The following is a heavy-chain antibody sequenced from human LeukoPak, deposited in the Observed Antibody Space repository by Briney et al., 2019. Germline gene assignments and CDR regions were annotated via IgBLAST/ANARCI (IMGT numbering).Heavy chain of an antibody. CDR3: ARDLTTSDN. J-gene: IGHJ4*02. V-gene: IGHV3-20*04. CDR2: INWSGGRT. Sequence: GGSLRLSCAASGFTFGDYGMNWVRQAPGKGLEWVSRINWSGGRTDYADSLKGRFTISRDNAKNTLYLQMNSLRDEDTALYYCARDLTTSDNWGQGTLVTVSS. CDR1: GFTFGDYG. D-gene: IGHD1/OR15-1a*01.